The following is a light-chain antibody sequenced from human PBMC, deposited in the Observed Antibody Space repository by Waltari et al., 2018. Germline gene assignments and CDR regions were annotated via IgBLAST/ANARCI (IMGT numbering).Light chain of an antibody. V-gene: IGLV2-23*01. CDR2: EGT. J-gene: IGLJ1*01. CDR3: CSKGGTTSRYV. CDR1: RIAFVNYNL. Sequence: QSGLTQPASGSGSPGQSVTLPRTGGRIAFVNYNLVSWYQQHPGQAPKPLIYEGTKRPSGISTRVSASTSGNMASLTISGLQAEDEADYYCCSKGGTTSRYVFGSGTKVIVL.